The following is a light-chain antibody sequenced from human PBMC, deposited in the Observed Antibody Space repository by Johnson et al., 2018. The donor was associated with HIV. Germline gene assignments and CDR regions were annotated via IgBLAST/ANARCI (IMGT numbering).Light chain of an antibody. CDR1: SSNIGNNY. V-gene: IGLV1-51*01. CDR3: GTWDSSLSAGGV. Sequence: QSVLTQPPSVSAAPGQKVTISCSGSSSNIGNNYVSWYQQLPGTAPKLLIYANNKRPSGIPARFSGSKSGTSATLGITGLQTGDEADYYCGTWDSSLSAGGVFGTGTKVTVL. CDR2: ANN. J-gene: IGLJ1*01.